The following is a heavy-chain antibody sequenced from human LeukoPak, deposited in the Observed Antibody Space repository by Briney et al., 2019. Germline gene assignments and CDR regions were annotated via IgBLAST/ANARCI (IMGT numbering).Heavy chain of an antibody. V-gene: IGHV1-69*05. CDR3: ARGAATDYDYVWGSYRYSHWFDP. Sequence: SVKVSCKASGGTFSSYAISWVRQAPGQGLEWMGGIIPIFGTANYAQKFQGRVTITTDESTSPAYMKLSSLRSEDTAVYYCARGAATDYDYVWGSYRYSHWFDPWGQGTLVTVSS. D-gene: IGHD3-16*02. CDR1: GGTFSSYA. CDR2: IIPIFGTA. J-gene: IGHJ5*02.